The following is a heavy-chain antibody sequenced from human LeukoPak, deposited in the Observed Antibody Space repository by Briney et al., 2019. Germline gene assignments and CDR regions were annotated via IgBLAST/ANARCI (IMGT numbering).Heavy chain of an antibody. V-gene: IGHV3-33*01. CDR2: IWFDGSNK. D-gene: IGHD2-2*01. CDR1: GFTFSDYG. Sequence: GGSLRLSCAASGFTFSDYGMHWVRQAPGKGLEWVAVIWFDGSNKYYVDSVKGRFTISRDNSKNTLYLQMNSLRAEDTAVYYCAAYCSSTSCFVGAFDIWGQGTMVTVSS. J-gene: IGHJ3*02. CDR3: AAYCSSTSCFVGAFDI.